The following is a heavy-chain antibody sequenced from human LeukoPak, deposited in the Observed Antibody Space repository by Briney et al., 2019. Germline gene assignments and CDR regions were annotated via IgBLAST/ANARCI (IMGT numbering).Heavy chain of an antibody. CDR2: IYYSGST. Sequence: SETLSLTCTVSGGSVSSGSYYWSWIRQPPGKGLEWIGYIYYSGSTYYNPSLKSRVTISVDTSKNQFSLKLSSVTAADTAVYYCAREVNSGYGRYSDYWGQGTLVTVSS. CDR3: AREVNSGYGRYSDY. J-gene: IGHJ4*02. D-gene: IGHD5-12*01. V-gene: IGHV4-61*01. CDR1: GGSVSSGSYY.